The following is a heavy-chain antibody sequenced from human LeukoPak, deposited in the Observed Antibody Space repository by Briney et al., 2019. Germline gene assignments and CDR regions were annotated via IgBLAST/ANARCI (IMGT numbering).Heavy chain of an antibody. D-gene: IGHD5-18*01. CDR3: ARFPNTAMVMGLEYYYYGMDV. Sequence: ASVKVSCKVSGYTLTELSMHWVRQAPGQGLEWMGIINPSGGSTSYAQKFQGRVTMTRDTSTSTVYMELSSLRSEDTAVYYCARFPNTAMVMGLEYYYYGMDVRGQGTTVTVSS. V-gene: IGHV1-46*01. CDR2: INPSGGST. CDR1: GYTLTELS. J-gene: IGHJ6*02.